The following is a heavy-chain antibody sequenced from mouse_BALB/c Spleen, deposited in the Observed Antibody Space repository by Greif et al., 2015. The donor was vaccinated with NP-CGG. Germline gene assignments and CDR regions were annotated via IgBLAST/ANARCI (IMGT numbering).Heavy chain of an antibody. Sequence: EVKLVESGGGLVQPGGSLKLSCAASGFTFSSYTMSWVRQTPEKRLEWVAYISNGGGSTYYPDTVKGRFTISRDNAKNTLYLQMSSLESEDTAMYYCARYDYDAVDYWGQGTSVAVSS. CDR3: ARYDYDAVDY. CDR1: GFTFSSYT. CDR2: ISNGGGST. V-gene: IGHV5-12-2*01. J-gene: IGHJ4*01.